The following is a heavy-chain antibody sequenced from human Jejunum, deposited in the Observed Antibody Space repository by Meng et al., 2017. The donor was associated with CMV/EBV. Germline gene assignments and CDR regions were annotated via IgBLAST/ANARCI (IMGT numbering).Heavy chain of an antibody. CDR2: IHHSGDT. CDR1: GDSLASSY. Sequence: SLPFIVSGDSLASSYWSWFRQSPVKGLESIGYIHHSGDTNYNPALMSRATMSLDMSKNQLSLRLTSVTAADTAVYYCAKTARIPAAWGQGTLVTVSS. V-gene: IGHV4-59*01. J-gene: IGHJ1*01. D-gene: IGHD2-2*01. CDR3: AKTARIPAA.